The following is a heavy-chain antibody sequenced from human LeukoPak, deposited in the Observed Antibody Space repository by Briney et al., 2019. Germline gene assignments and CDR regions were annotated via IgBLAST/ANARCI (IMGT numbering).Heavy chain of an antibody. V-gene: IGHV3-23*01. CDR3: AKNSGSYPGYFDY. J-gene: IGHJ4*02. CDR2: ISGSGGST. D-gene: IGHD3-10*01. Sequence: GGSLRLSCAASGFTFSSSAMSWVRLAPGKGLEWVSGISGSGGSTYYADSVKGRFTISRGNSKNTLYLQVNSLRAEDTAVYYCAKNSGSYPGYFDYWGQGTLVIVSS. CDR1: GFTFSSSA.